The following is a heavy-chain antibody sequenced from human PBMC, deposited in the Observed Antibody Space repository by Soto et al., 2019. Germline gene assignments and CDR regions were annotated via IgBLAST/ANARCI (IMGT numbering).Heavy chain of an antibody. Sequence: EVQLVESGGGLVQPGGSLRLSCAASGFTFSSYSMNWVRQAPGKGLEWLSYISSSISTMHYADSVKGRFTIFRDNAKNSLYLQINSLRDEDTAVYYCAREVRDTALEDFDYWGQGTLVTVSS. CDR3: AREVRDTALEDFDY. J-gene: IGHJ4*02. V-gene: IGHV3-48*02. CDR1: GFTFSSYS. CDR2: ISSSISTM. D-gene: IGHD5-18*01.